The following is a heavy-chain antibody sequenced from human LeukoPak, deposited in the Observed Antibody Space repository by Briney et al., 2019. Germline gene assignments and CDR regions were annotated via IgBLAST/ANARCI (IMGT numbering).Heavy chain of an antibody. CDR2: MNPNSGNT. D-gene: IGHD6-13*01. CDR1: GYTFTSYD. CDR3: ARPVVVEGATAGTEDHLDYYYYYYYMDV. J-gene: IGHJ6*03. V-gene: IGHV1-8*01. Sequence: ASVKVSCKASGYTFTSYDINWVRQAPGQGLEWMGWMNPNSGNTGYAQKFQGRVTMTRNTSISTAYMELRSLRSDDTAVYYCARPVVVEGATAGTEDHLDYYYYYYYMDVWGKGTTVTVSS.